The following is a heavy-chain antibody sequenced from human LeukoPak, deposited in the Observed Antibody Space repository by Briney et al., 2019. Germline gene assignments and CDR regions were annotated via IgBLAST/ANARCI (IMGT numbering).Heavy chain of an antibody. CDR2: IIPILGIA. Sequence: SVKVSCKASGGTFSNYAISWVRQAPGQGLEWMGRIIPILGIANYAQKFQGRVTITADESTSTAYMELSSLRSEDTAVYYCAREVGYYGSSGRTRDWFDPWGQGTLVTVSS. J-gene: IGHJ5*02. CDR1: GGTFSNYA. V-gene: IGHV1-69*04. D-gene: IGHD3-22*01. CDR3: AREVGYYGSSGRTRDWFDP.